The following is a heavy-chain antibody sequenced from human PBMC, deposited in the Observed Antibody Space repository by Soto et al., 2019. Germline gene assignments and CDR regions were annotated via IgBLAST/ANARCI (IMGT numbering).Heavy chain of an antibody. D-gene: IGHD3-16*02. CDR3: ASPGVWGSYRYTGLIYY. CDR2: IYYSGST. J-gene: IGHJ4*02. V-gene: IGHV4-39*01. CDR1: GGSISSSSYY. Sequence: SETLSLTCTVSGGSISSSSYYWGWIRQPPGKGLEWIGSIYYSGSTYYNPSLKSRVTISVDTSKNQFSLKLSSVTAADTAVYYCASPGVWGSYRYTGLIYYWGQGTLVTVSS.